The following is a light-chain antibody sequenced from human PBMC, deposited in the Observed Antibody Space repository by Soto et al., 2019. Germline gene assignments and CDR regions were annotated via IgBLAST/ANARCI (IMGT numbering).Light chain of an antibody. J-gene: IGKJ1*01. CDR1: QNVNSW. CDR3: QRYNSNSRT. CDR2: DAS. V-gene: IGKV1-5*01. Sequence: DIQLTQSPSTLSASVGDRVTITCRASQNVNSWVAGYQQKPGKAPKFLIYDASNLESGVPSRFSGRGSGTEFTLTISNLQPDDFATYYCQRYNSNSRTFGQGTRV.